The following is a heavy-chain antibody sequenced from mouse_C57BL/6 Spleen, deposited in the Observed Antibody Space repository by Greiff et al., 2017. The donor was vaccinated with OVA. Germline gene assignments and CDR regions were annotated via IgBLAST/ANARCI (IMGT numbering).Heavy chain of an antibody. CDR1: GYTFTSYW. J-gene: IGHJ2*01. V-gene: IGHV1-74*01. Sequence: VQLQQPGAELVKPGASVKVSCKASGYTFTSYWMHWVKQRPGQGLEWIGRIHPSDSDTNYNQKFKGKATLTVDKSSSTAYMQLSSLTSEDSAVYYCAIDHDYGRGYFDYWGQGTTLTVSS. CDR2: IHPSDSDT. CDR3: AIDHDYGRGYFDY. D-gene: IGHD2-4*01.